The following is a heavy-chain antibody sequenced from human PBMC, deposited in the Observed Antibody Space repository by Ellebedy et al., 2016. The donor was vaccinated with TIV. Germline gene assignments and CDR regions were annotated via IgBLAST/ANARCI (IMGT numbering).Heavy chain of an antibody. Sequence: MPSETLSLTCAISGDSVSSKSAAWIWLRQSPWRGLECLGRTYYRSKWYNEYAVSVESRITINSDTSKNQFSLQLSSVTPEDTAIYYCAREIRAYDSWGQGTLVTVSS. CDR3: AREIRAYDS. CDR2: TYYRSKWYN. J-gene: IGHJ4*02. CDR1: GDSVSSKSAA. V-gene: IGHV6-1*01.